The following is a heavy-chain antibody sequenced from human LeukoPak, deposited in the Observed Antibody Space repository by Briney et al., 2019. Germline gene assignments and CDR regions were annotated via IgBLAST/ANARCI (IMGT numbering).Heavy chain of an antibody. D-gene: IGHD2-15*01. CDR3: AKDIRRCSGGSCYSGLGYYYYYGMDV. CDR1: GFTFDDYA. V-gene: IGHV3-9*01. Sequence: GGSLRLSCAASGFTFDDYAMHWVRPAPGEGLEWVSGISWNSGSIGYAESVKGRFTISRDNAKNSLYLQMNSLRAEDTALYYCAKDIRRCSGGSCYSGLGYYYYYGMDVWGQGTTVTVSS. CDR2: ISWNSGSI. J-gene: IGHJ6*02.